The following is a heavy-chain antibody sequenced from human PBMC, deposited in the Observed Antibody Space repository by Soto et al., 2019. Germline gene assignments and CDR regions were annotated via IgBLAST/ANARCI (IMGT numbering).Heavy chain of an antibody. V-gene: IGHV3-21*01. CDR1: GFTFSSYS. CDR3: ARVQLRPPDAFDI. CDR2: ISSSSSYI. Sequence: GGSLRLSCVASGFTFSSYSMNWVRQAPGKGLEWVSSISSSSSYIYYADSVKGRFTISRDNAKNSLYLQMNSLRAEDTAVYYCARVQLRPPDAFDIWGQGTMVTVSS. J-gene: IGHJ3*02. D-gene: IGHD1-26*01.